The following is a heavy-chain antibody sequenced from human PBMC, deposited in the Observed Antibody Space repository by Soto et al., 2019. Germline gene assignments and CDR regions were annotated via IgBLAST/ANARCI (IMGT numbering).Heavy chain of an antibody. D-gene: IGHD3-9*01. J-gene: IGHJ6*02. CDR3: ARDHLRYFDWLPRPNYYYYGMDV. CDR1: GYTFTGYY. V-gene: IGHV1-2*04. CDR2: INPNSGGT. Sequence: ASVKVSFKASGYTFTGYYMHWLRQAPGQGLEWMGWINPNSGGTNYAQKFQGWVTMTRDTSISTAYMELSRLRSDDTAVYYCARDHLRYFDWLPRPNYYYYGMDVWGQGTTVTVSS.